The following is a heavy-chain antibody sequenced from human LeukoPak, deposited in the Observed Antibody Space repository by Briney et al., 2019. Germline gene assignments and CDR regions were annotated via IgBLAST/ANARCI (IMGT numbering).Heavy chain of an antibody. Sequence: GGSLRLSCAASGFTFSSYAMSWVRQAPGKGLEWVSAICGSGGSTYYADYVKGRLTISRDNSNNTLYLQMNSLRAEDTAVYYCAKSRSSGWYYDLNFDYWGQGTLVTVSS. J-gene: IGHJ4*02. CDR2: ICGSGGST. CDR1: GFTFSSYA. V-gene: IGHV3-23*01. D-gene: IGHD6-19*01. CDR3: AKSRSSGWYYDLNFDY.